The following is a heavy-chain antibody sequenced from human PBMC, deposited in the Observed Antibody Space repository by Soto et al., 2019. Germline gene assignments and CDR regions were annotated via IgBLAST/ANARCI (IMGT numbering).Heavy chain of an antibody. J-gene: IGHJ4*02. CDR2: IYPGDSDT. D-gene: IGHD3-10*01. CDR3: ARSQSSGSFYLSGY. Sequence: ESLKISCKGSGYSAFSYWVAWVRQMPGKGLEWMGVIYPGDSDTRYSPSFQGQVTISADKSTNTAYLQWTSLKASDTAIYYCARSQSSGSFYLSGYWGQGTMVTVSS. V-gene: IGHV5-51*01. CDR1: GYSAFSYW.